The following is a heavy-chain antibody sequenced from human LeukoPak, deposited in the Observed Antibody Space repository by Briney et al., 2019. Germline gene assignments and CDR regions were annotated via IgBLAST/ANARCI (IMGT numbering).Heavy chain of an antibody. V-gene: IGHV3-33*06. CDR3: ANDQLSSGFSTFDY. J-gene: IGHJ4*02. CDR2: IWYDGSNK. D-gene: IGHD6-19*01. Sequence: QTGGSLRLSCAASGFTFSSYGMHWVRQAPGKGLEWVAVIWYDGSNKYYADSVKGRFTISRDNSKNTLYLQMNSLRAEDTAVYYCANDQLSSGFSTFDYWGQGTLVTVSS. CDR1: GFTFSSYG.